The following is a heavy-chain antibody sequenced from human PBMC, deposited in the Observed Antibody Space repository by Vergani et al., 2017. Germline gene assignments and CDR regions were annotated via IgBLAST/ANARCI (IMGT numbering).Heavy chain of an antibody. CDR1: GFTFSSYA. Sequence: QVQLVESGGGVVQPGRSLRLSCAASGFTFSSYAMHWVRQAPGKGLEWVAVISYDGSNKYYADSVKGRFTISRDNSKNTLYLQMNSLRAEDTAVYYCARFLDYYDSSSGFDYWGQGTLVTVSS. D-gene: IGHD3-22*01. J-gene: IGHJ4*02. V-gene: IGHV3-30-3*01. CDR2: ISYDGSNK. CDR3: ARFLDYYDSSSGFDY.